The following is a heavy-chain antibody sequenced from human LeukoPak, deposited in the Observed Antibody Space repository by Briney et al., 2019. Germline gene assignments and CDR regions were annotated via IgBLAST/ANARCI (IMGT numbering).Heavy chain of an antibody. CDR1: GGYISSYY. J-gene: IGHJ4*02. D-gene: IGHD3-22*01. CDR3: ARRREYDGSGYYRGNYFDY. V-gene: IGHV4-59*08. CDR2: IYSNGST. Sequence: PSETLSLACTVSGGYISSYYWSCIRQPPGKGLEWIGYIYSNGSTNYNPSLKSRVNISIHMSKTQFSLKLNSVTAADTAVYYCARRREYDGSGYYRGNYFDYWGQGTLVTVAS.